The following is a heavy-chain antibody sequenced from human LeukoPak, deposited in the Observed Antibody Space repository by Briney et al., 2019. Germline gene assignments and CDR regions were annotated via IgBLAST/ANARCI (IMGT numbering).Heavy chain of an antibody. Sequence: SETLSLXCTVSGDSTSGSTYYWAWNRQPPGKGLGWIGSISYSGTYYNPSLKSRVTISVDTSKNQFSLKLSSVTAADTAMYYCARHSDAFDIWGQGTIVTVSS. J-gene: IGHJ3*02. CDR3: ARHSDAFDI. CDR1: GDSTSGSTYY. V-gene: IGHV4-39*01. CDR2: ISYSGT.